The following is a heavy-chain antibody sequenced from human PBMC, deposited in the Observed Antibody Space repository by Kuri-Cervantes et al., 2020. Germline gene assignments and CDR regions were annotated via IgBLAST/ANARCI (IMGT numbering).Heavy chain of an antibody. CDR3: ARGDGSGSYYRSYYYYYYMDV. Sequence: LSLTCAGSGITFSSHAMNWVRQGPGKGLEWVSSISGSGGSTYYADSVKGRFTISRDNSKNTLYLQMNSLRAEDTAVYYCARGDGSGSYYRSYYYYYYMDVWGKGTTVTVSS. CDR1: GITFSSHA. D-gene: IGHD3-10*01. CDR2: ISGSGGST. V-gene: IGHV3-23*01. J-gene: IGHJ6*03.